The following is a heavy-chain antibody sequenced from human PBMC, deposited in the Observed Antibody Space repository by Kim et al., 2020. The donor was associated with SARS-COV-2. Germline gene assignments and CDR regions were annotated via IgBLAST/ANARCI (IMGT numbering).Heavy chain of an antibody. CDR3: ARDQGLGFWSGYYTPRDYYYGMDV. V-gene: IGHV1-69*13. CDR2: IIPIFGTA. CDR1: GGTFSSYA. Sequence: SVKVSCKASGGTFSSYAISWVRQAPGQGLEWMGGIIPIFGTANYAQKCQGRVTITADESTSTAYMELSSLRSEDTAVYYCARDQGLGFWSGYYTPRDYYYGMDVWGQGTTVTVSS. J-gene: IGHJ6*02. D-gene: IGHD3-3*01.